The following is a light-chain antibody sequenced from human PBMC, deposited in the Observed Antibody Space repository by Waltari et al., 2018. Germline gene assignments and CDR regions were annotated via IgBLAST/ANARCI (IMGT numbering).Light chain of an antibody. Sequence: QSALTQPPSASGSPGPSVTISCTGTSRNIGNYQYVSWYQQHPGEAPKLIVYEVSRRPSGVPDRFSGSKSGSTASLTVSGLQAEDEADYYCSSYAGSNIFLFGGGTKLTVL. CDR2: EVS. CDR1: SRNIGNYQY. CDR3: SSYAGSNIFL. J-gene: IGLJ2*01. V-gene: IGLV2-8*01.